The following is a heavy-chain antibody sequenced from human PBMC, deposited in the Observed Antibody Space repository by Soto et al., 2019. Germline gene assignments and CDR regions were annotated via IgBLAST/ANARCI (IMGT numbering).Heavy chain of an antibody. CDR2: INPNSGGT. J-gene: IGHJ5*02. Sequence: ASVKVSGKASGYTFTGYHMHWVRQAPGQGLEWMGWINPNSGGTNYAQKFQGRATMTRDTSISTAYMELSRLRSDDTAVYYCARGEVVAATPGWFDPWGQGTLVTVSS. CDR1: GYTFTGYH. V-gene: IGHV1-2*02. D-gene: IGHD2-15*01. CDR3: ARGEVVAATPGWFDP.